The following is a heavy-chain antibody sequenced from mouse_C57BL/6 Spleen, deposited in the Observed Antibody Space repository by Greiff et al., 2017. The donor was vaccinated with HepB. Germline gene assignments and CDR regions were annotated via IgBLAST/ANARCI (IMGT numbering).Heavy chain of an antibody. Sequence: VQLQQSGAELVRPGASVKLSCTASGFNIKDGYMHWVKQRPEQGLEWIGWIDPENGDTEYASKFQGKATITADTSSNTAYLQLSSLTSEDTAVYYCTTTQLDYGPTWFAYWGQGTLVTVSA. CDR2: IDPENGDT. CDR1: GFNIKDGY. D-gene: IGHD1-1*02. V-gene: IGHV14-4*01. J-gene: IGHJ3*01. CDR3: TTTQLDYGPTWFAY.